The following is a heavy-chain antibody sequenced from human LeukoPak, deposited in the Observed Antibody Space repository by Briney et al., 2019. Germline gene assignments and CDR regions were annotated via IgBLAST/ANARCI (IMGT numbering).Heavy chain of an antibody. CDR1: GGSLSGYY. J-gene: IGHJ4*02. D-gene: IGHD3-9*01. Sequence: SETLSLTCAVYGGSLSGYYWSWIRQSPGKGLEWIGEINDSGSTNYNPSLKSRVTISVDTSKNQFSLKLSSVTAADTAVYYCARDPEYYDILTGYYWSAFDYWGQGTLVTVSS. CDR2: INDSGST. V-gene: IGHV4-34*01. CDR3: ARDPEYYDILTGYYWSAFDY.